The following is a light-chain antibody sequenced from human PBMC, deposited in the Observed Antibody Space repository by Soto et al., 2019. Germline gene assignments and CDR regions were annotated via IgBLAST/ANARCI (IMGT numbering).Light chain of an antibody. CDR2: DAS. Sequence: EVVLTQSPVTLALSPGERSTLSCRASQSVGSYLAWYQQKPGQAPRLLIYDASNRATGIPARFSGSGSGTDFTLTISSLEPEDFAVYYCQQRSNWPPALTFGGGTKVDI. J-gene: IGKJ4*01. CDR3: QQRSNWPPALT. V-gene: IGKV3-11*01. CDR1: QSVGSY.